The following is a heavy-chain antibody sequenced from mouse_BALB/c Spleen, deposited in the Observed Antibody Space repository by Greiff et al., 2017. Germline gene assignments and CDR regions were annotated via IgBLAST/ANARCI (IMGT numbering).Heavy chain of an antibody. CDR1: GYTFTSYW. D-gene: IGHD1-1*01. CDR3: TRCYGSSYRRWYCEG. V-gene: IGHV1S127*01. Sequence: QVQLKQPGAELVKPGASVKMSCKASGYTFTSYWMHWVKQRPGQGLEWIGVIDPSDSYTSYNQKFKGKATLTVDTSSSTAYMQLSSLTSEDSAVYYCTRCYGSSYRRWYCEGGGAGTTVTVSS. CDR2: IDPSDSYT. J-gene: IGHJ1*01.